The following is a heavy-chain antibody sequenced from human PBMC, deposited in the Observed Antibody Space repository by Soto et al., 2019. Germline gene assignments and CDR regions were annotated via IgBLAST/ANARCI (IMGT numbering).Heavy chain of an antibody. Sequence: QVQLVESGGGVVQPGRSLRLSCAASGFTFSSYGMHWVRQAPGKGLEWVAVIWYDGSNKYYADSVKGRFTISRDNSKNTLYLQMNSLRAEDTAVYYCAREQQWQPYFDYWGQGTLFTVSS. CDR1: GFTFSSYG. CDR2: IWYDGSNK. J-gene: IGHJ4*02. D-gene: IGHD6-19*01. CDR3: AREQQWQPYFDY. V-gene: IGHV3-33*01.